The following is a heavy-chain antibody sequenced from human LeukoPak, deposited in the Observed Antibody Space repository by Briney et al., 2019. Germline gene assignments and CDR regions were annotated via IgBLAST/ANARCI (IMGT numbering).Heavy chain of an antibody. Sequence: GGSLRLSCAASGFTFSSYEMKWVRQAPGKGLEWVAYISSSGSITYYADSVKGRFTISRDNAKNSLYLQMNSLRADDTAAYYCARRYCSSTICCIDYWGQGTLVTVSS. V-gene: IGHV3-48*03. CDR1: GFTFSSYE. CDR3: ARRYCSSTICCIDY. J-gene: IGHJ4*02. D-gene: IGHD2-2*01. CDR2: ISSSGSIT.